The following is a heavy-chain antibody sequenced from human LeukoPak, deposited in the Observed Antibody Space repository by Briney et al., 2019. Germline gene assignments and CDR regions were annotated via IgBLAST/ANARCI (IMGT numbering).Heavy chain of an antibody. CDR3: ARDSRYYYGSGSYFWFDP. J-gene: IGHJ5*02. CDR1: GGSISSYY. V-gene: IGHV4-4*07. CDR2: IYTSGST. Sequence: SETLSLTYTVSGGSISSYYWSWIRQPAGKGLEWIGRIYTSGSTNYNPSLKSRVTMSVDTSKNQFSLKLSSVTAADTAVYYCARDSRYYYGSGSYFWFDPWGQGTLVTVSS. D-gene: IGHD3-10*01.